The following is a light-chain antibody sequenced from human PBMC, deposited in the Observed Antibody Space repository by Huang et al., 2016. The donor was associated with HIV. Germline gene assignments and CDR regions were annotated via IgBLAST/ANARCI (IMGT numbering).Light chain of an antibody. CDR3: QQYHNWPYT. CDR1: QSVATN. Sequence: EIIMTQSPATLSLSPGEGASLSCRANQSVATNLAWYLHRPGQSPRILIFGASTRASGLPGRCSGSGSWTQFTLTVSGLQSEDFAVYYCQQYHNWPYTFGQGTKLEI. CDR2: GAS. J-gene: IGKJ2*01. V-gene: IGKV3-15*01.